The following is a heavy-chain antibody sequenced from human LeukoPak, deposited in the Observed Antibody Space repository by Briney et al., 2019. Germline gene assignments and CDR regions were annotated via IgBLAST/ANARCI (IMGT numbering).Heavy chain of an antibody. Sequence: GGSLRLSCAPSGFPFSTHTMHWVRQAPGKGLEWVAVIESDGRNKYYAESVRGRFTISRDNSRNTLYLQLDSLRSEDTAVYYCVRQSTGLDYRGQGTLVTVSS. CDR3: VRQSTGLDY. CDR1: GFPFSTHT. D-gene: IGHD5/OR15-5a*01. J-gene: IGHJ4*02. V-gene: IGHV3-30*04. CDR2: IESDGRNK.